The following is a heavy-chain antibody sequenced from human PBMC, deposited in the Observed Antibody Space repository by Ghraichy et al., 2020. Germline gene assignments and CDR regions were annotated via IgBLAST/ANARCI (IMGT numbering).Heavy chain of an antibody. Sequence: TLSLTCTVSGGSISSSSYYWGWIRQPPGKGLEWIGSIYYSGSTYYNPSLKSRVTISVDTSKNQFSLKLSSVTAADTAVYYCARHPRRTLYDSSGYYYAPEGFDYWGQGTLVTVSS. CDR2: IYYSGST. V-gene: IGHV4-39*07. CDR1: GGSISSSSYY. D-gene: IGHD3-22*01. J-gene: IGHJ4*02. CDR3: ARHPRRTLYDSSGYYYAPEGFDY.